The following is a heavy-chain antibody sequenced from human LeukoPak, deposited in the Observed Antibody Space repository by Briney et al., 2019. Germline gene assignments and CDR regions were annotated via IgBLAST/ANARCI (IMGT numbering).Heavy chain of an antibody. D-gene: IGHD1-26*01. CDR1: GFTFSSYG. J-gene: IGHJ4*02. V-gene: IGHV3-48*03. Sequence: GGSLRLSCAASGFTFSSYGMNWVRQAPGKGLEGVSYISSSGSTIYYADSVKGRFTLSRDNAKNSLYLQMNSLRAEDTAVYYCARRSSSGSYYRPFDYWGQGTLVTVSS. CDR3: ARRSSSGSYYRPFDY. CDR2: ISSSGSTI.